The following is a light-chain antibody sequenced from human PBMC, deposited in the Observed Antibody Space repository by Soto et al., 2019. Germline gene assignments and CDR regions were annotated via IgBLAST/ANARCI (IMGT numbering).Light chain of an antibody. V-gene: IGKV1-5*01. CDR3: QQSYSTPWT. CDR2: DAS. CDR1: QSISSW. Sequence: DIQMTQSPSTLSASVGDRVTITCRASQSISSWLAWYQQKPGKAPKVLTFDASSLESGVPSRFSGSGSGTDFTLTISSLQPEDFATYYCQQSYSTPWTFGQGTKVDIK. J-gene: IGKJ1*01.